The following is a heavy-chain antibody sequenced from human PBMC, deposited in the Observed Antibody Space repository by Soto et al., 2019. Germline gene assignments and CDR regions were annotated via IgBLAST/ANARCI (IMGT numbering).Heavy chain of an antibody. CDR3: ACPPYLLLWFGESGPDAFDI. V-gene: IGHV1-69*02. CDR2: IIPILGIA. Sequence: ASVKVSCKASGGTFSSYTISWVRQAPGQGLEWMGRIIPILGIANYAQKFQGRVTITADKSTSTAYMELSSLRAEDTAVYYCACPPYLLLWFGESGPDAFDIWGQGTMVTVSS. CDR1: GGTFSSYT. D-gene: IGHD3-10*01. J-gene: IGHJ3*02.